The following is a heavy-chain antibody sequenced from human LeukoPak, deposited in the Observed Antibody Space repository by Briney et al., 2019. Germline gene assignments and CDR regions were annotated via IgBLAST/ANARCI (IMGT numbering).Heavy chain of an antibody. V-gene: IGHV3-30*03. D-gene: IGHD2-8*01. CDR3: ARDFRYCTNGVCFYGMDV. Sequence: GGSLRLSCAASGSTFSSYGMHWVRQAPGKGLEWVAVISYDGSNKYYADSVKGRFTISRDNSKNTLYLQMNSLRAEDTAVYYCARDFRYCTNGVCFYGMDVWGQGTTVTVSS. CDR2: ISYDGSNK. J-gene: IGHJ6*02. CDR1: GSTFSSYG.